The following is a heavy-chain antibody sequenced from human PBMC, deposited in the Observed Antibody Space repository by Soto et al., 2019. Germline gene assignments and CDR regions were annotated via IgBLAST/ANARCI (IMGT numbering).Heavy chain of an antibody. V-gene: IGHV3-30-3*01. CDR2: ISYDGSNK. D-gene: IGHD5-18*01. Sequence: QVQLVESGGGVVQPGRSLRLSCAASGFTFSSYAMHWVRQAPGKGLEWVAVISYDGSNKYYADSVKGRFTISRDNYKNTLYLQMNSLRAEDTAVYYCARGGGTAMVTGFDYWGQGTLVTVSS. CDR1: GFTFSSYA. J-gene: IGHJ4*02. CDR3: ARGGGTAMVTGFDY.